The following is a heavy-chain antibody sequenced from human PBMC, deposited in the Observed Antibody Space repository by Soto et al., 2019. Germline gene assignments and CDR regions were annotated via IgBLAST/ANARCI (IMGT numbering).Heavy chain of an antibody. D-gene: IGHD2-2*01. Sequence: ASVKVSCKASGYIFTDYYMNWVRHAPGQGLEWMGWINPNSGGTNYAQKFQGRVTMTTDTSISTAYMELSRLRSDDKAVYYCSRPYCGSNSCHNWFDPWGQGTLVTVS. CDR2: INPNSGGT. V-gene: IGHV1-2*02. CDR3: SRPYCGSNSCHNWFDP. CDR1: GYIFTDYY. J-gene: IGHJ5*02.